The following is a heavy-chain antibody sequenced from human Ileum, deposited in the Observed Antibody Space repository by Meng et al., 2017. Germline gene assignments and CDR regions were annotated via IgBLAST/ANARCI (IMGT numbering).Heavy chain of an antibody. J-gene: IGHJ4*02. CDR3: VSERRRSYFFDY. Sequence: QVQLQESGPGLVKPSQTLSLTCSVSNGSLTNVNNYWNWIRQAPGQALEHIGYIYYDGSSYATPSLKSRVTMSIDTSKSQFSLKLSSVTAADTAIYYCVSERRRSYFFDYWGQGTLVTVSS. CDR2: IYYDGSS. CDR1: NGSLTNVNNY. V-gene: IGHV4-30-4*01.